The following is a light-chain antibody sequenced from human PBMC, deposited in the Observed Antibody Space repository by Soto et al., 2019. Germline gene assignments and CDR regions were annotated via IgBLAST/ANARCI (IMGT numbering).Light chain of an antibody. V-gene: IGKV1-5*03. CDR2: QAS. Sequence: DVQMTQSPSTLSASVGDRVTITCRASQGISNRLAWYQQKPGKAPKLLIYQASSLKSGVPSRFGGRGSGLEFTLPITSLQPDAFANYYCQRYNSQWTFGKGTKGPIK. CDR1: QGISNR. J-gene: IGKJ1*01. CDR3: QRYNSQWT.